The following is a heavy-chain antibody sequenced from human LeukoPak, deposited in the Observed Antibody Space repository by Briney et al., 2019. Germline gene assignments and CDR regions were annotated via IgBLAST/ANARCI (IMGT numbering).Heavy chain of an antibody. Sequence: QPGGSLRLSCAASGFSVSSNYMSWVRQAPGKGLEWVSVFYSGGSTYYADSVKGRFTISRDTSKNTLYLQMNSLRVEDTAVYYCARETSTQCSGGSCFFDYWGQGTLVTVSS. D-gene: IGHD2-15*01. CDR1: GFSVSSNY. J-gene: IGHJ4*02. CDR2: FYSGGST. V-gene: IGHV3-66*02. CDR3: ARETSTQCSGGSCFFDY.